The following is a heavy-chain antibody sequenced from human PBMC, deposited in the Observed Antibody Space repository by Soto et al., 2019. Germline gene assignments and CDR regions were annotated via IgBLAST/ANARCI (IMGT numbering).Heavy chain of an antibody. V-gene: IGHV4-34*01. Sequence: SETLSLTCAVYGGSFSGYYWSWIRQPPGKGLEWIGEINHSGSTNYNPSLKSRVTISVDTSKNQFSLKLSSGTAADTAVYYCARLNWGYGAFDIWGQGTMVTVSS. J-gene: IGHJ3*02. CDR1: GGSFSGYY. CDR3: ARLNWGYGAFDI. CDR2: INHSGST. D-gene: IGHD7-27*01.